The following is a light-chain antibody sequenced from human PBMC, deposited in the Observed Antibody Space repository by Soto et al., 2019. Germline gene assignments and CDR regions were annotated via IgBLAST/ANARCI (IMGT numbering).Light chain of an antibody. CDR1: SSDVGGYNY. J-gene: IGLJ2*01. V-gene: IGLV2-14*01. CDR2: EVS. Sequence: QSALTQPASVSGSPGQSITISWTGTSSDVGGYNYVSWYQQHPGKAPKLMIYEVSNRPSGVSNRFSGSKSGNTASLSISGLQAEDEADYYCSPYTSSSTVVFGGGTKVTVL. CDR3: SPYTSSSTVV.